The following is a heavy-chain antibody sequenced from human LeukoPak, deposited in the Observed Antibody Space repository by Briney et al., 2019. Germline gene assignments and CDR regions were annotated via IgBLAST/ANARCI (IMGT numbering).Heavy chain of an antibody. J-gene: IGHJ4*02. CDR1: GFSVSSNY. D-gene: IGHD6-19*01. Sequence: GGSLRLSCAATGFSVSSNYMSWVRQAPGKGLEWVSVIYSGGSTDYADSVKGRFAVSRDNAKNSLYLQMNSLRAEDTAVYYCARGPGIAVAGTYGDPYWGQGTLVTVSS. V-gene: IGHV3-66*01. CDR2: IYSGGST. CDR3: ARGPGIAVAGTYGDPY.